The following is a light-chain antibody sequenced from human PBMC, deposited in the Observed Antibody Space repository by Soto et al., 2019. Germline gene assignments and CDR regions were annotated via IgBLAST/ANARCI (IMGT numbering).Light chain of an antibody. J-gene: IGKJ5*01. V-gene: IGKV3-15*01. CDR3: QQYSNWPPIP. CDR1: QSVYRN. CDR2: DTS. Sequence: EILLTQSPGALSLSPWERATLSGRASQSVYRNYLAWYQQKPGQAPRLLIYDTSTRATGIPARFSGSGSGTEFTLTISSLQSEDFAVYYCQQYSNWPPIPFGQGTRLEI.